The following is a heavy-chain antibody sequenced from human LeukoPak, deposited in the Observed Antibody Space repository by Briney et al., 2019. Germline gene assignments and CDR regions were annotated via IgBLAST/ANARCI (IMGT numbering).Heavy chain of an antibody. CDR2: IIPILGIA. D-gene: IGHD6-13*01. CDR1: GGTFISYT. J-gene: IGHJ5*02. CDR3: ARGESSSWYVGESNWFDP. V-gene: IGHV1-69*02. Sequence: SVKVSCKASGGTFISYTISWVRQAPGQGLEWIGRIIPILGIANYARKFQGRVTITADKSTSTAYMELSSLRSEDTAVYYCARGESSSWYVGESNWFDPWGQGTLVTVSS.